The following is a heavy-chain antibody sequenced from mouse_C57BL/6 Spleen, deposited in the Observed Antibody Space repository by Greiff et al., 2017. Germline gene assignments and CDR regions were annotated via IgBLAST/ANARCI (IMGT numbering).Heavy chain of an antibody. V-gene: IGHV1-80*01. CDR3: ARGFYDCFAMDY. D-gene: IGHD2-3*01. Sequence: VQLQQSGAELVKPGASVKISCKASGYAFSSYWMNWVKQRPGKGLDWIGQIYPGDGDTNYNGKFKGKATLTADKSSSTAYMQLSSLTTEDSAVYFSARGFYDCFAMDYWGQGTSVTVSS. J-gene: IGHJ4*01. CDR2: IYPGDGDT. CDR1: GYAFSSYW.